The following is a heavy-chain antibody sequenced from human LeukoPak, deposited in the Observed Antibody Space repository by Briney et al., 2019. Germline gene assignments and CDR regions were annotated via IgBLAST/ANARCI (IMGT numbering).Heavy chain of an antibody. D-gene: IGHD2-15*01. CDR1: GYTFSDYY. Sequence: ASVKVSCKASGYTFSDYYLHWVRQAPGQGLEWIGWINPHNGDTNYAQKFQGRVTMTRDTSITTAYMELSRLKSDDTAVYYCATVRDIVVGGGPYYFDYWGQGTLVTVSS. CDR2: INPHNGDT. V-gene: IGHV1-2*02. CDR3: ATVRDIVVGGGPYYFDY. J-gene: IGHJ4*02.